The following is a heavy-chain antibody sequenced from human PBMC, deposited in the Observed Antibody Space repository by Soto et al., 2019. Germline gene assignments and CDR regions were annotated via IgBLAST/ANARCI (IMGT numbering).Heavy chain of an antibody. CDR3: ARSQGSSTSLEIYYYYYYGMDV. J-gene: IGHJ6*02. CDR1: GGTFSSYA. V-gene: IGHV1-69*13. D-gene: IGHD2-2*01. CDR2: IIPISGTA. Sequence: SVKVSCKASGGTFSSYAISWVRQAPGQGLEWIGGIIPISGTANYAQKFQGRVTITADESTSTVSMELSSLRSEDTAVYFCARSQGSSTSLEIYYYYYYGMDVWGQGTTVTVSS.